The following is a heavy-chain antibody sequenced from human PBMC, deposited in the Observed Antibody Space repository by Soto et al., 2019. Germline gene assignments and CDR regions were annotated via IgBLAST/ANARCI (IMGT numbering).Heavy chain of an antibody. CDR2: ISGSGGST. V-gene: IGHV3-23*01. J-gene: IGHJ6*02. Sequence: GGSLRLSCAASGFTFSSYAMSWVRQAPGKGLEWVSAISGSGGSTYYADSVRGRFTTSRDNSKNTLYLQMNSLRAEDTAVYYCAKVGLYYYGMDVWGQGTTVTVSS. CDR1: GFTFSSYA. CDR3: AKVGLYYYGMDV.